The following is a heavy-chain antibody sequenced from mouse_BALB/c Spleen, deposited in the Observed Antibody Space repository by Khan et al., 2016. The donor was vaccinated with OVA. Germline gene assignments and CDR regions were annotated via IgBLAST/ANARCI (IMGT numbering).Heavy chain of an antibody. J-gene: IGHJ3*01. Sequence: QVQLKQSGPGLLQPSQSLSITCTVSGFSLTSYGVHWVRHSPGKGLEWLGVIWSGGSTDYNAAFISRLSISKDNSKSQVFFKMNSLQANDSAIYYCARNYEYDDGIDYWGQGTLVTVSA. CDR3: ARNYEYDDGIDY. D-gene: IGHD2-4*01. V-gene: IGHV2-2*02. CDR2: IWSGGST. CDR1: GFSLTSYG.